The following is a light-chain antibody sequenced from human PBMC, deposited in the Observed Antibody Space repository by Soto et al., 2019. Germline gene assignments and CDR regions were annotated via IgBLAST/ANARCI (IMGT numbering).Light chain of an antibody. CDR3: QQYYNWWT. CDR2: GAF. CDR1: QSVGSN. Sequence: EIVMTQSPATLSVSPGERATVSYRASQSVGSNLAWYQQNPGQAPRLLIYGAFTRASGFPARFSGGGSGTEFTLTISSLQSEDFAVYHCQQYYNWWTFGQGTKVDI. J-gene: IGKJ1*01. V-gene: IGKV3-15*01.